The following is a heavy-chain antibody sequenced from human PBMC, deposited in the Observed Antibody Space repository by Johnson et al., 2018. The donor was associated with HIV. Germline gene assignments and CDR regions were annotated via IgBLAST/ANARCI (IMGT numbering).Heavy chain of an antibody. J-gene: IGHJ3*02. CDR1: GFSFDEYD. CDR2: INWNGGST. CDR3: ARVVLVRLAGAGPSRDAFDI. Sequence: VQLVESGGRLVQPGRSLRLSCAASGFSFDEYDVSWVRPVPGKGLEWVSGINWNGGSTGYAAPVKGRFILSRDNAKNSLYLQMNSLRAEDTALYYCARVVLVRLAGAGPSRDAFDIWGQGTMVTVSS. V-gene: IGHV3-20*04. D-gene: IGHD6-19*01.